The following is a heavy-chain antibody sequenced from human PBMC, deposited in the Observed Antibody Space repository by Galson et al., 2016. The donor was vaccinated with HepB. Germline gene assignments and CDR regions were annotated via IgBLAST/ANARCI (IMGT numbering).Heavy chain of an antibody. D-gene: IGHD3-10*01. J-gene: IGHJ4*02. Sequence: SLRLSCAASGFTFDDYAMHWVRQAPGKGLEWVSGISWNSGSRGYADSVKGRFTISRDNAKNSLYLQMNSLRAEDTALYYCAKGLGYSSGSYYGFDYWGQGTLVTVSS. CDR1: GFTFDDYA. CDR3: AKGLGYSSGSYYGFDY. V-gene: IGHV3-9*01. CDR2: ISWNSGSR.